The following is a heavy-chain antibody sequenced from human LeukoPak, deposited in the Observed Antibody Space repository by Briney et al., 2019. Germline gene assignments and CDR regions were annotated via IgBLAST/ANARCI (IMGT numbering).Heavy chain of an antibody. CDR3: AKGAVQYCSSTSCSSHSFDY. J-gene: IGHJ4*02. D-gene: IGHD2-2*01. V-gene: IGHV3-30*02. Sequence: GGYLRLSCAASGFTFSSYGMHWVRQAPGKGLEWVAFIRYDGSNKYYADSVKGRFTISRDNSKNTLYLQMNSLRAEDTAVYYCAKGAVQYCSSTSCSSHSFDYWGQGTLVTVSS. CDR1: GFTFSSYG. CDR2: IRYDGSNK.